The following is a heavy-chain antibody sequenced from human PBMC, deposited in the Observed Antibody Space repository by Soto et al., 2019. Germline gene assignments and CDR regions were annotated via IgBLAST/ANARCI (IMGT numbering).Heavy chain of an antibody. CDR3: APRIFGHNWNDRLAFDI. Sequence: SGPTLVNPTPTLTLTCTFSGFLLSTSGVGVGWIRQPPGKALEWLALIYWDDDKRYSPSLKSRLTITKDTSKNQVVLTMTNMDPVDTATYYCAPRIFGHNWNDRLAFDIWGQGTMVTVSS. CDR1: GFLLSTSGVG. V-gene: IGHV2-5*02. D-gene: IGHD1-1*01. CDR2: IYWDDDK. J-gene: IGHJ3*02.